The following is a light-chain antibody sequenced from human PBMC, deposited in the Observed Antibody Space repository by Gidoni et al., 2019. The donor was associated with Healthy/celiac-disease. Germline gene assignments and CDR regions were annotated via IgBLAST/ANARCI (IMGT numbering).Light chain of an antibody. CDR2: EDN. CDR1: SGSIASNY. Sequence: FMLTQPHSVSESPGTTVTISCTGRSGSIASNYVQWYQQLPGSAPTTVIYEDNQRPSGVPDRFSGSIDSSSNSASLTISGLKTEDEADYYCQSYDSSNHGVFGGGTKLTVL. CDR3: QSYDSSNHGV. V-gene: IGLV6-57*02. J-gene: IGLJ3*02.